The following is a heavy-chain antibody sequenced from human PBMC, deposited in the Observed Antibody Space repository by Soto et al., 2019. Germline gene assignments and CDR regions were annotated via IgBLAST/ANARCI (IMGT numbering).Heavy chain of an antibody. CDR2: IYYSGSI. J-gene: IGHJ5*02. V-gene: IGHV4-31*03. CDR1: GGSISNAHYY. Sequence: QVQLQESGPGLVKPSQTLSLTCTVYGGSISNAHYYWSWIRQQPGKGLEWIGYIYYSGSIYYNPSLKSRVTISVDTSKTQLSLKLSSVTAADTAVYYCAGDLRFWSGYLVQKKEKWFDPWGQGTLVTGSS. D-gene: IGHD3-3*01. CDR3: AGDLRFWSGYLVQKKEKWFDP.